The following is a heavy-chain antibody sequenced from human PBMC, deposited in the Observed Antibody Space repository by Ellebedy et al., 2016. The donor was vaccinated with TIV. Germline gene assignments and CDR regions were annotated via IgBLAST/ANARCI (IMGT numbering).Heavy chain of an antibody. CDR2: SNPSDGTT. J-gene: IGHJ4*02. D-gene: IGHD5-12*01. CDR3: ARSYRGYSGYDSGPHRDDN. Sequence: AASVKVSCKASGYTFTSYYMHWVRQAPGQGLEWMGISNPSDGTTTSAQKFQGRVTLSTDASTSTAYMELSSLRSEDTALYYCARSYRGYSGYDSGPHRDDNWGQGTLVTVSS. V-gene: IGHV1-46*01. CDR1: GYTFTSYY.